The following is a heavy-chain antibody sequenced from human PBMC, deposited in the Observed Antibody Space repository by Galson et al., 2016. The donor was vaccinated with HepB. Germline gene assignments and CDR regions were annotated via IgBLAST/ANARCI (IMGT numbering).Heavy chain of an antibody. Sequence: SLRLSCAGSGFTFRNYHMNWVRQTPGKGLEWVSSISSGSAYKYYADSVKGRFSIFRDNAKNSLYLQMNSLRVVDTAGYYCARPRDNYGHAIDIWGQGTMVTVSS. CDR3: ARPRDNYGHAIDI. J-gene: IGHJ3*02. CDR1: GFTFRNYH. V-gene: IGHV3-21*01. CDR2: ISSGSAYK. D-gene: IGHD3-10*01.